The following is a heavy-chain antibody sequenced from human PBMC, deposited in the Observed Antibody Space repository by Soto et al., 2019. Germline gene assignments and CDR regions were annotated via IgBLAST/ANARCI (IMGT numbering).Heavy chain of an antibody. D-gene: IGHD2-2*01. Sequence: QVQLMESGGDVVQPGRSLRLSCAASGFSFSTYGMHWVRQAPGKGLEWVALISHDGSNKQYAESVKGRFTISRDNSKNTVHLQMSSVRTGEAAVYYCAKDMVGYCSSVNCVIFDFWGQGTQVTAPS. V-gene: IGHV3-30*18. CDR3: AKDMVGYCSSVNCVIFDF. J-gene: IGHJ4*02. CDR1: GFSFSTYG. CDR2: ISHDGSNK.